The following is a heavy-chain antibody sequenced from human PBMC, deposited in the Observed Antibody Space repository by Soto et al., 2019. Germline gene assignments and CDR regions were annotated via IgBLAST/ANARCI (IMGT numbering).Heavy chain of an antibody. V-gene: IGHV1-2*02. Sequence: GASVKVSCKASGYPFSDNQIHWLRRAPGQGLEWMGRINPKSDDTNYAQKFRGRVTMTRDTSIDTAYLELTGLTSDDTATYYCARKHSLDYIRWGLDPWGQGTLVTVSS. CDR3: ARKHSLDYIRWGLDP. CDR2: INPKSDDT. J-gene: IGHJ5*02. D-gene: IGHD4-4*01. CDR1: GYPFSDNQ.